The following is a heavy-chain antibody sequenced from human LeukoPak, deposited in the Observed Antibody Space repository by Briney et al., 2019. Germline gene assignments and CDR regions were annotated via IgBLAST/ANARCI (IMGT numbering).Heavy chain of an antibody. V-gene: IGHV4-59*01. CDR2: IYYSGST. J-gene: IGHJ5*02. CDR3: ARGNYDILTGYYGRIGWFDP. Sequence: SETLSLTCAVYGGSFSGYYWSWIRQPPGKGLEWIGYIYYSGSTNYNPSLKSRVTISVDTSKNQFSLKLSSVTAADTAVYYCARGNYDILTGYYGRIGWFDPWGQGTLVTVSS. CDR1: GGSFSGYY. D-gene: IGHD3-9*01.